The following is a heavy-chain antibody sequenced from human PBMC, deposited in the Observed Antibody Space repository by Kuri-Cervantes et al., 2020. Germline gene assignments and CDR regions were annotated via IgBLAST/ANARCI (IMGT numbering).Heavy chain of an antibody. CDR1: GYTFTGYY. Sequence: ASVKVSCKASGYTFTGYYMHWVRQAPGQGLEWMGWISDYIGDTNYAQKLQGRVTMTTDTSTSTAYMELRSLRPDDTAVYYCVRVTKYSSGFYFYYMDVWGKGTTVTVSS. V-gene: IGHV1-18*04. CDR3: VRVTKYSSGFYFYYMDV. CDR2: ISDYIGDT. J-gene: IGHJ6*03. D-gene: IGHD6-19*01.